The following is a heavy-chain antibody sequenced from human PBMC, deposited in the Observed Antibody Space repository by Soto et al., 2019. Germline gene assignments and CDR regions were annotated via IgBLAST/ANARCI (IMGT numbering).Heavy chain of an antibody. Sequence: PGGSLRLSCEASGFTLSSSVMHWVRQAPGKRLEWLSVISVDGRNDLHAGAVKGRFTISRDISKNMVYLQMNDLRPDDTAMYFWAKGGPTRWKGGCFNIWGQGTMVTVSS. D-gene: IGHD2-15*01. CDR2: ISVDGRND. CDR3: AKGGPTRWKGGCFNI. CDR1: GFTLSSSV. J-gene: IGHJ3*02. V-gene: IGHV3-30*18.